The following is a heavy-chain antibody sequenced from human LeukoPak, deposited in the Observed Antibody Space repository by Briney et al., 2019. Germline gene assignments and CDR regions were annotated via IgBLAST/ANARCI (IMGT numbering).Heavy chain of an antibody. J-gene: IGHJ4*02. CDR1: GYTFTSYY. CDR2: INPSGGST. CDR3: ARDLDYYDSSGTLDY. Sequence: ASVKVSCKASGYTFTSYYMHWVRQAPGQGLEWMGIINPSGGSTSCAQKFQGRVTMTRDTSTSTVYMELSSLRSEDTAVYYCARDLDYYDSSGTLDYWGQGTLVTVSS. D-gene: IGHD3-22*01. V-gene: IGHV1-46*01.